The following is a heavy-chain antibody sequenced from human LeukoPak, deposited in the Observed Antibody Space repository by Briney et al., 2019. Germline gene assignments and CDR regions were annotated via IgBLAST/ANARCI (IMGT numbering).Heavy chain of an antibody. Sequence: GGSLRLSCTASGFTFTTYWMSWVRHPPGRGLEWVANIKQDGTEKYYVDSVKGRFTISRDNAKNSLYLQMNSLRAEDTAVYYCARDSGSSPFDYWGQGTLVTVSS. D-gene: IGHD1-26*01. CDR3: ARDSGSSPFDY. CDR2: IKQDGTEK. V-gene: IGHV3-7*03. J-gene: IGHJ4*02. CDR1: GFTFTTYW.